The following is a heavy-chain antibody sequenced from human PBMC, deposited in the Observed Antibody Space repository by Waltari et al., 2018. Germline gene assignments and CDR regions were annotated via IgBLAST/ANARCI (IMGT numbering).Heavy chain of an antibody. Sequence: EVQLLESGGGLVQPGGSLRLSCAASGFTFSSYAMSWVRQAPGKGLEWVSAISGSGGSTYYADSVKGRVTISRDNSKNTLYLQMNSLRAEDTAVYYCARGHSGYEFFDYWGQGTLVTVSS. J-gene: IGHJ4*02. CDR3: ARGHSGYEFFDY. CDR2: ISGSGGST. D-gene: IGHD5-12*01. V-gene: IGHV3-23*01. CDR1: GFTFSSYA.